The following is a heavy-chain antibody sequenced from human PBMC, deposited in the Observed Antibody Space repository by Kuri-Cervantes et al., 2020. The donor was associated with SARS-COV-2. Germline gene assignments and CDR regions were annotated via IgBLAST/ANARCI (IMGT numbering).Heavy chain of an antibody. Sequence: SGPTLVKPTETLTLTCTVSGFSLSNARMGVSWIRQPPGKALEWLARIDWDDDKYYKTSLKTRLTISKDTSKNQVVLTMTNMDPVDTATCYCVRSTYDFWSGSGGIALNDYWGQGTLVTVSS. J-gene: IGHJ4*02. CDR1: GFSLSNARMG. D-gene: IGHD3-3*01. V-gene: IGHV2-70*11. CDR2: IDWDDDK. CDR3: VRSTYDFWSGSGGIALNDY.